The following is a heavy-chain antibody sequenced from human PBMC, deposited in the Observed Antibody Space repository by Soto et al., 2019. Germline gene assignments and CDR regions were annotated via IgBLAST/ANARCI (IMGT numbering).Heavy chain of an antibody. CDR2: IYPGDSET. D-gene: IGHD6-6*01. CDR1: GYRFPSYW. V-gene: IGHV5-51*01. J-gene: IGHJ6*02. CDR3: ARQGSSGNHYYGRDA. Sequence: PGASLKISCQGSGYRFPSYWIAWVRQKPGQGLEWMGIIYPGDSETRYSPSFEGQVTMSADKSTSTAYLQWSSLKASDTAIYYCARQGSSGNHYYGRDAWGQGTTVTVSS.